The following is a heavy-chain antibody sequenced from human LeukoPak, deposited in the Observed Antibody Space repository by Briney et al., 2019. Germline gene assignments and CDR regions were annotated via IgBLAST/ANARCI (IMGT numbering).Heavy chain of an antibody. CDR1: GFTFSSYG. CDR3: AKDSSYYYDSSGYYYVEAFDI. J-gene: IGHJ3*02. V-gene: IGHV3-23*01. Sequence: PGGSLRLSCAASGFTFSSYGMSWVRQAPGKGLEWVSAISGSGGSTYYADSVKGRFTISRDNSKNTLYLQMNSLRAEDTAVYYCAKDSSYYYDSSGYYYVEAFDIWGQGTMVTVSS. D-gene: IGHD3-22*01. CDR2: ISGSGGST.